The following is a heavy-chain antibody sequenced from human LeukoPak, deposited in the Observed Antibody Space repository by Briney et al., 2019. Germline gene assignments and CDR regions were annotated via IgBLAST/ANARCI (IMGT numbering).Heavy chain of an antibody. V-gene: IGHV1-8*01. D-gene: IGHD3-10*01. CDR1: GYTFTTYD. CDR2: MNPNSGNT. Sequence: ASVKVSCKASGYTFTTYDINWVRQATGQGLEWMGWMNPNSGNTGYAQKFQGRVTMTRNTSINTAYMDLSSLRSEDTALHYCATLRGVVAYWGQGTLVTVSS. J-gene: IGHJ4*02. CDR3: ATLRGVVAY.